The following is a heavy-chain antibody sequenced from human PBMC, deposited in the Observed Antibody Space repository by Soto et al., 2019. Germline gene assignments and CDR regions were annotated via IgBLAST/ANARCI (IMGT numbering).Heavy chain of an antibody. Sequence: QVQLVQSGAEVKKPGASVTVSCKTSGYTFSNYGINWVRQAPGQGLEWMGWISGYNGNTNYAQTVQGRVTMTTVTSAGTVYMELRRLKSDDTAIYYCSRFLMVGGWFDPNYYHGMDVWGQGTTVTVSS. CDR1: GYTFSNYG. V-gene: IGHV1-18*01. CDR2: ISGYNGNT. CDR3: SRFLMVGGWFDPNYYHGMDV. J-gene: IGHJ6*02. D-gene: IGHD6-19*01.